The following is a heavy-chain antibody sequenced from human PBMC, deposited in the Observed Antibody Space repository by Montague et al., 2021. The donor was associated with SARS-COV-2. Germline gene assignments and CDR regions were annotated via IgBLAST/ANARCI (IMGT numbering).Heavy chain of an antibody. D-gene: IGHD1-26*01. CDR1: GFSLSTSGVG. CDR2: IYWDDDK. Sequence: PPLVKPTQTLTLTCTFSGFSLSTSGVGVGWIRQPPGKALEWLALIYWDDDKRYSPSLKSRLTITKDTSKNQVVLTMTNMDPVDTATYYCAHRRSIAGGPYFDYWGQGTLVTVSS. J-gene: IGHJ4*02. V-gene: IGHV2-5*02. CDR3: AHRRSIAGGPYFDY.